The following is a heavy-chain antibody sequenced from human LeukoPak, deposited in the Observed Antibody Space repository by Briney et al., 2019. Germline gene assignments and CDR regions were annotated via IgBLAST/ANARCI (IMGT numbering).Heavy chain of an antibody. V-gene: IGHV3-23*01. D-gene: IGHD2-2*01. J-gene: IGHJ4*02. CDR2: ISGSGDGT. Sequence: SGGSLRLSCAASGFTFSSYAMSWVRQAPGKGLEWVSAISGSGDGTYYADSVKGRFTVSRDNSKNTLYLQMNNLRAEDSAVYYCAKGVGGYCSSTDCRAYDNWGQGTLVTVSS. CDR3: AKGVGGYCSSTDCRAYDN. CDR1: GFTFSSYA.